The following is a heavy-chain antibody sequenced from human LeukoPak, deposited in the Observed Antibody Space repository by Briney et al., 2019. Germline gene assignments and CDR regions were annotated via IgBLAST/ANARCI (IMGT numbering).Heavy chain of an antibody. V-gene: IGHV4-59*08. J-gene: IGHJ5*02. D-gene: IGHD6-13*01. CDR2: IYFSGTT. CDR3: ARRRAEGGSNGHYNWFDP. CDR1: GDSINAYY. Sequence: KPSETLPLTCTVSGDSINAYYWGWIRQPPGKGLEWIGYIYFSGTTKYNPSLESRVTISVDTSKNQFSLKLSSVTAADTAVYYCARRRAEGGSNGHYNWFDPWGQGILVTVSS.